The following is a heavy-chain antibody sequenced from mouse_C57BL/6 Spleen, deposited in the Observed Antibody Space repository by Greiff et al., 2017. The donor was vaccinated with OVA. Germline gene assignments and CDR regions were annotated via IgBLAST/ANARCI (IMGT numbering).Heavy chain of an antibody. CDR1: GYAFSSSW. Sequence: QVQLQQSGPELVKPGASVKISCKASGYAFSSSWMNWVKQRPGQGLEWIGRIYPGDGDTNYNGKFKGKATLTADKSSSTAYMQLSSLTSEDSAVYFCARSLYDGYYLFDYWGQGTTLTVAS. J-gene: IGHJ2*01. D-gene: IGHD2-3*01. CDR3: ARSLYDGYYLFDY. V-gene: IGHV1-82*01. CDR2: IYPGDGDT.